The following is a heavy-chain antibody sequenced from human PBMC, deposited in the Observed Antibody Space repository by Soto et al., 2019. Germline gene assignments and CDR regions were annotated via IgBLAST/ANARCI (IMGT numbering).Heavy chain of an antibody. J-gene: IGHJ6*02. CDR2: ISGSGGST. Sequence: GVSLRLSYAASECNIRSYAMSWFRQAPWKWLEWVSSISGSGGSTYYADSVKGRFTISRDNSKNTLYLQMNSLRAEDTAVYYCANLYYDFWSGYFDYYYYGMDVWGQGTTVTVSS. CDR3: ANLYYDFWSGYFDYYYYGMDV. V-gene: IGHV3-23*01. CDR1: ECNIRSYA. D-gene: IGHD3-3*01.